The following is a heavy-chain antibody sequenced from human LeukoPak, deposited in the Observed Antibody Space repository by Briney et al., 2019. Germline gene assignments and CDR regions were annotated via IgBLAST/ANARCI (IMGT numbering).Heavy chain of an antibody. CDR1: GGSISSYY. CDR2: IYYSGST. Sequence: SETLSLTCTVSGGSISSYYWSWIRQPPGKGLEWIGYIYYSGSTNYNPSLKSRVTISVDTSKNQFSLKLSSVTAADTAVYYCAWGSVPAAYYYGMDVWGQGTTVTVSS. J-gene: IGHJ6*02. CDR3: AWGSVPAAYYYGMDV. D-gene: IGHD2-2*01. V-gene: IGHV4-59*01.